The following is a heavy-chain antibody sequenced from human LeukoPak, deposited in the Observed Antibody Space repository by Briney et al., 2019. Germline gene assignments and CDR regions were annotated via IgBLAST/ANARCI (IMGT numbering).Heavy chain of an antibody. J-gene: IGHJ3*02. CDR3: ARAVGDSSGYFDI. Sequence: SETLSLTCTVSGGSISSYYWSWIWQPPGKGLEWIGYIYSSGSTNYNPSLKSRITISVDTSNNQFSLKLSSATAADTAVYYCARAVGDSSGYFDIWGQGTMVTVSS. CDR2: IYSSGST. D-gene: IGHD3-22*01. V-gene: IGHV4-59*01. CDR1: GGSISSYY.